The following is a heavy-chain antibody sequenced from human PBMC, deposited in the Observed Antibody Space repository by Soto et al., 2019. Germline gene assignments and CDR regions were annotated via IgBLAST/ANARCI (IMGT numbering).Heavy chain of an antibody. D-gene: IGHD1-7*01. CDR1: GCTINSYF. J-gene: IGHJ4*01. V-gene: IGHV4-4*07. Sequence: SETLCLTCTVSGCTINSYFWSWIRQYGGKGLEWIGRIYASGNIQFNISIKSRVTMPVDTFKNQFSLNLMSVTAADPAVYYCGRGSGDNCNYEGIWGQGTQVTVSS. CDR2: IYASGNI. CDR3: GRGSGDNCNYEGI.